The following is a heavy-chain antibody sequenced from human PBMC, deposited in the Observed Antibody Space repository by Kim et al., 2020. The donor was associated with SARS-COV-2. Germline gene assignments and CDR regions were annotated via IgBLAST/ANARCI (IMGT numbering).Heavy chain of an antibody. Sequence: ASVKVSCKASGYTFTSYGISWVRQAPGQGLEWMGWISAYNGNTNYAQKLQGRVTMTTDTSTSTAYMELRSLRSDDTAVYYCARDPGLEHYYYGMDVWGQGTTVTVSS. CDR1: GYTFTSYG. CDR2: ISAYNGNT. V-gene: IGHV1-18*01. J-gene: IGHJ6*02. CDR3: ARDPGLEHYYYGMDV. D-gene: IGHD1-1*01.